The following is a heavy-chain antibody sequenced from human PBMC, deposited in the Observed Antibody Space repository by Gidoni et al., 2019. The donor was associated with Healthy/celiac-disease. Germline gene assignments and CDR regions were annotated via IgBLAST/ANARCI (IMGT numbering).Heavy chain of an antibody. J-gene: IGHJ4*02. CDR1: GFTFSSYS. CDR2: ISSSSSYI. Sequence: EVQLVESGGGLVKPGGSVSLACAASGFTFSSYSMNWVRQAPGKGLEWVSSISSSSSYIYYADSVKGRFTISRDNAKNSLYLQMNSLRAEDTAVYYCATPLLEWLGYWGQGTLVTVSS. CDR3: ATPLLEWLGY. V-gene: IGHV3-21*01. D-gene: IGHD3-3*01.